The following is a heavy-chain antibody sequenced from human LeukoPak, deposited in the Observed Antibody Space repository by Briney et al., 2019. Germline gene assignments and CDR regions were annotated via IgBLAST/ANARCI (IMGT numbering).Heavy chain of an antibody. CDR3: ARGHLYSSSSRFGY. CDR1: GYTFTGYY. CDR2: INTNTGNP. D-gene: IGHD6-6*01. J-gene: IGHJ4*02. V-gene: IGHV7-4-1*02. Sequence: ASVKVSCKASGYTFTGYYMHWVRQAPGQGLECMGWINTNTGNPTYAQGFTGRFVFSLDTSVSTAYLQISSLKAEDTAVYYCARGHLYSSSSRFGYWGQGTLVTVSS.